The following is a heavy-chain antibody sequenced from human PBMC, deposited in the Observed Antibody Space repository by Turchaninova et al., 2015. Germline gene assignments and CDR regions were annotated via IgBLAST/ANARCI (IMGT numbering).Heavy chain of an antibody. CDR3: AKDMGSSWYAGYYYYGMDV. D-gene: IGHD6-13*01. CDR1: GFTFDDYT. J-gene: IGHJ6*02. CDR2: CSWGGGRR. Sequence: EVQLVESGGVVVQPGGSLRLSCAASGFTFDDYTMPWVRQARGTALGWVSLCSWGGGRRCCEWFVRGLLYLNRNTLRTEDIALYYCAKDMGSSWYAGYYYYGMDVWGQGTTVTVSS. V-gene: IGHV3-43*01.